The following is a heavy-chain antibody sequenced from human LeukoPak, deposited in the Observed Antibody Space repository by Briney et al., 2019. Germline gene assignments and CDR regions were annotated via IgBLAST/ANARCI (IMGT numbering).Heavy chain of an antibody. Sequence: SVKVSCKASGGTFSSYAIGWVRQAPGQGLEWMGRIIPILGIANYAQKFQGRVTITADKSTSTAYMELSSLRSEDTAVYYCARGGMISSLDAFDIWGQGTMVTVSS. CDR1: GGTFSSYA. CDR3: ARGGMISSLDAFDI. V-gene: IGHV1-69*04. D-gene: IGHD1-26*01. J-gene: IGHJ3*02. CDR2: IIPILGIA.